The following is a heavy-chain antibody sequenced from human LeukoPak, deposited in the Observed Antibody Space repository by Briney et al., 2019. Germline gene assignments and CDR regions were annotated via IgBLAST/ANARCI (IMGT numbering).Heavy chain of an antibody. J-gene: IGHJ4*02. CDR2: ISAYNGNT. CDR3: ARIAYCAGDCYTTYFDY. D-gene: IGHD2-21*01. Sequence: GASVKLSCKASGYTFTSYGISWVRQAPGQGLEWMGWISAYNGNTNYAQKLQGRVTMTTDTSTSTAYMELRSLRSDDTAVYYCARIAYCAGDCYTTYFDYWGQGTLVTVSS. V-gene: IGHV1-18*01. CDR1: GYTFTSYG.